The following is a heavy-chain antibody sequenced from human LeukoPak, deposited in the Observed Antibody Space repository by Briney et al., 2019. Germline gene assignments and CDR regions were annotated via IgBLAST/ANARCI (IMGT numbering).Heavy chain of an antibody. J-gene: IGHJ4*02. CDR1: GGSFSGYY. CDR3: ARAFDSSSPDY. CDR2: INHSGST. V-gene: IGHV4-34*01. Sequence: SETLSLTCAVYGGSFSGYYWSWIRQPPGKGLEWIGEINHSGSTNYSPSLKSRVTISVDTSKNQFSLKLSSVTAADTAVYYCARAFDSSSPDYWGQGTLVTVSS. D-gene: IGHD6-13*01.